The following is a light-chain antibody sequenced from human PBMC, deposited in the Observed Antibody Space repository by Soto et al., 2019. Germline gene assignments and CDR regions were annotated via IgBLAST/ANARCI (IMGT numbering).Light chain of an antibody. CDR1: NSGDGCCNY. J-gene: IGLJ2*01. Sequence: QSALTQPASVSGSPGQSITISCSGSNSGDGCCNYVSWYQHSPGKAPKLIIFDVSIRPSGVSDRFSGSKSGTTASLTISGFGAEDEADSDCSCCTYTNTAHVVFGGGTKLTVL. V-gene: IGLV2-14*03. CDR3: SCCTYTNTAHVV. CDR2: DVS.